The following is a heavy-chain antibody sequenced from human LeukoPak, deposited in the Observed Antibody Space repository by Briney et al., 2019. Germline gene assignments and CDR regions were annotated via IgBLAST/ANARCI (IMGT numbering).Heavy chain of an antibody. Sequence: SETLSLTCTDSGGSISSYYWSWIRQPPGKGLEWIGYIYYSGSTNYNPSLKSRVTISVDTSKNQFSLKLSSVTAADTAVYYCARAQLPYDILTGYYPPYMDVWGKGTTVTVSS. V-gene: IGHV4-59*01. CDR2: IYYSGST. CDR1: GGSISSYY. D-gene: IGHD3-9*01. J-gene: IGHJ6*03. CDR3: ARAQLPYDILTGYYPPYMDV.